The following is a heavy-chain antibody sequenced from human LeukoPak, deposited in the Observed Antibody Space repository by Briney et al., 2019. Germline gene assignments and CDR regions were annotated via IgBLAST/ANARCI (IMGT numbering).Heavy chain of an antibody. J-gene: IGHJ4*02. V-gene: IGHV3-23*01. CDR3: AKRRGSSASCYDY. D-gene: IGHD2-2*01. CDR1: GFNFISYS. CDR2: IRGSGVST. Sequence: GGSLRLSCAASGFNFISYSMSWVRQAPGKGLEWVSVIRGSGVSTYYADSVKGRFTISRDNSKNTLYLQMNNLRAEDTAFYYCAKRRGSSASCYDYWGQGTLVTVSS.